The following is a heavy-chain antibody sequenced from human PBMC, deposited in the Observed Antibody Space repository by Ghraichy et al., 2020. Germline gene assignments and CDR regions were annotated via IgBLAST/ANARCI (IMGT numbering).Heavy chain of an antibody. D-gene: IGHD4/OR15-4a*01. V-gene: IGHV3-48*02. Sequence: GGSLRLSCAASGFAFSSFTMNWVRQAPGKGLEWVSYIRGRSNSIYYADSVKGRFTVSRDNAENSLFLQMDSLRDEDTAVYYCARVVPHYYYYGLDVWGQGTTVIVSS. CDR3: ARVVPHYYYYGLDV. CDR2: IRGRSNSI. J-gene: IGHJ6*02. CDR1: GFAFSSFT.